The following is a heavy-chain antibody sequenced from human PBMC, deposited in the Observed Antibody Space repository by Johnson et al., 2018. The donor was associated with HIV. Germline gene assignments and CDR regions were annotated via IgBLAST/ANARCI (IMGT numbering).Heavy chain of an antibody. Sequence: QVQLLESGGGVVQPGRSLRLSCAASGFTFSSYAMHWVRQAPGKGLAWVAVISYDGGNKYYADSVKGRFTISRDNSKNSLYLQMNSLRTEDTALYYCAKANSGSYLGHDAFDIWGQGTMVTVSS. D-gene: IGHD1-26*01. CDR1: GFTFSSYA. CDR2: ISYDGGNK. CDR3: AKANSGSYLGHDAFDI. J-gene: IGHJ3*02. V-gene: IGHV3-30-3*01.